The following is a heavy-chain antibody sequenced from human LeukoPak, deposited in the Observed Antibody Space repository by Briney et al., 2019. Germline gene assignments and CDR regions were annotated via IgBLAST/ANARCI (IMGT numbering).Heavy chain of an antibody. Sequence: SETPSLTCTVSGGSISSYYWSWIRQPAGKGLEWIGRIYTSGSTNYNPSLKSRVTMSVDTSKNQFSLKLSSVTAADTAVYYCARDTGYYDSSGFPTLSFDYWGQGTLVTVSS. CDR2: IYTSGST. J-gene: IGHJ4*02. CDR3: ARDTGYYDSSGFPTLSFDY. D-gene: IGHD3-22*01. CDR1: GGSISSYY. V-gene: IGHV4-4*07.